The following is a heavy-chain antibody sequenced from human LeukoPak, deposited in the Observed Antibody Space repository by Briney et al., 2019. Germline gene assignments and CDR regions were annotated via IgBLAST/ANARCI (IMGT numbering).Heavy chain of an antibody. V-gene: IGHV3-64D*09. CDR2: ISSNGGST. CDR1: GFTFSNYA. Sequence: GGSLRRSCSASGFTFSNYAMHWVRQAPRKGLEYVSVISSNGGSTYYADSVKGRFTISRDNSKNTLYLQMSSLRAEDTAVYYCVKVVGATLYYWGQGTLGTVSS. J-gene: IGHJ4*02. D-gene: IGHD1-26*01. CDR3: VKVVGATLYY.